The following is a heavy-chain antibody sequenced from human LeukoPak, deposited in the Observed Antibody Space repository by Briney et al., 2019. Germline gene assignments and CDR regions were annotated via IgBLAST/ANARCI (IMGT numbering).Heavy chain of an antibody. V-gene: IGHV3-74*01. CDR2: INSDGSST. J-gene: IGHJ4*02. CDR3: ARDLRYDYVWGSYRWNEGFDY. Sequence: GGSPRLSCAASGFTFSSYWMHWVRQAPGKGLVWVSRINSDGSSTSYADSVKGRFTISRANAKNTLYLQMNSLRAEDTAVYYCARDLRYDYVWGSYRWNEGFDYWGQGTLVTVSS. CDR1: GFTFSSYW. D-gene: IGHD3-16*02.